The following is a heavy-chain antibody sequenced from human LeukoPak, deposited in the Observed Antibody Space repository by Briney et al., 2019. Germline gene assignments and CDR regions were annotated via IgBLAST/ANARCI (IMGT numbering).Heavy chain of an antibody. D-gene: IGHD6-13*01. Sequence: GGSLRLSCAASGFTFSSYSMNWVRQAPGKGLEWVSSISSSSSYIYYADSVKGRFTISRDNAKNSLYLQMNSLRAEDTAVYYCARVAAAGPLGDYWGQGTLVTVSS. CDR1: GFTFSSYS. CDR3: ARVAAAGPLGDY. CDR2: ISSSSSYI. J-gene: IGHJ4*02. V-gene: IGHV3-21*01.